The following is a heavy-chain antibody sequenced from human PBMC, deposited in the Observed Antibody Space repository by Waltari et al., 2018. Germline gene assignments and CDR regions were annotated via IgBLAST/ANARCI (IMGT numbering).Heavy chain of an antibody. CDR3: AKDVSELDDFWSGGYWYFDL. J-gene: IGHJ2*01. CDR2: IYSGGSST. Sequence: EVQLLESGGGLVQPGGSLRLSCAASGFTFSSYAMSWVRQAPGKGLEWVSVIYSGGSSTYYADSVKGRFTISRDNSKNTLYLQMNSLRAEDTAVYYCAKDVSELDDFWSGGYWYFDLWGRGTLVTVSS. V-gene: IGHV3-23*03. CDR1: GFTFSSYA. D-gene: IGHD3-3*01.